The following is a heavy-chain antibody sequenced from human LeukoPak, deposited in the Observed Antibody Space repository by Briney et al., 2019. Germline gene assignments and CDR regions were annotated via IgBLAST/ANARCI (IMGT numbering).Heavy chain of an antibody. CDR1: GITFTTHA. CDR2: ISSRGGST. D-gene: IGHD6-19*01. V-gene: IGHV3-23*01. J-gene: IGHJ4*02. Sequence: GGSLRLSCAASGITFTTHAMNWVRQAPGKGLEWVSVISSRGGSTYYADSVKGRFTISRDNSKNTLYLQMNSLRVEDTAVYYCARDWGSGWYFDYWGQGTLVTVSS. CDR3: ARDWGSGWYFDY.